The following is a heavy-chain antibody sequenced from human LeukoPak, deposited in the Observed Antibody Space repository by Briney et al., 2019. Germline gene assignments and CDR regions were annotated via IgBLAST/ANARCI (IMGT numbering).Heavy chain of an antibody. D-gene: IGHD3-10*01. V-gene: IGHV4-4*07. CDR3: ARDGWFGEFTPLYYYGMDV. Sequence: SETLSLACTVSGGSISSYYWSWIRQPAGKGLEWIGRIYTSGSTNYNPSLKSRVTMSVDTSKNQFSLKLSSVTAADTAVYYCARDGWFGEFTPLYYYGMDVWGQGTTVTVSS. CDR2: IYTSGST. CDR1: GGSISSYY. J-gene: IGHJ6*02.